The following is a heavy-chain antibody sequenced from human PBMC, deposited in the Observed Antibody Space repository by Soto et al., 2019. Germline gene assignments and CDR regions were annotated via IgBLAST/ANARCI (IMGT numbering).Heavy chain of an antibody. J-gene: IGHJ3*02. V-gene: IGHV1-8*01. CDR1: GYSFPNHE. CDR3: ARDTYYYDSSGYAPAFDI. Sequence: ASVKVSCKASGYSFPNHEINWVRQAPGRGLEWMGWMNPDNGNTGYAQKFQGRVTMTTDTSASTAYMELSSLTSEDTAVYYCARDTYYYDSSGYAPAFDIWGQGTMVTVSS. CDR2: MNPDNGNT. D-gene: IGHD3-22*01.